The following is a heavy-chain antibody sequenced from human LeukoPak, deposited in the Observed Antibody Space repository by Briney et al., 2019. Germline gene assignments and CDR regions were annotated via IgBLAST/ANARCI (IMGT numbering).Heavy chain of an antibody. V-gene: IGHV1-2*02. CDR3: ARECDTRGYYYGWFDP. D-gene: IGHD3-22*01. CDR2: INPNSGGT. J-gene: IGHJ5*02. Sequence: ASVKVSCKASGYTFTGYYMHWVRQAPGQGLEWMGWINPNSGGTNYAQKFQGRVTMTRDTSISTAYMELSRLRSDDTAVYHCARECDTRGYYYGWFDPWGQGTLVTVSS. CDR1: GYTFTGYY.